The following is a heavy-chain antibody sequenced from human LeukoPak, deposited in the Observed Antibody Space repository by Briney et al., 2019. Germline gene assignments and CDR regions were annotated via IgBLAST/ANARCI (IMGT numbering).Heavy chain of an antibody. CDR2: IYTSGST. CDR1: GGSISSGSYY. CDR3: VRGEAPGLGAFDI. V-gene: IGHV4-61*02. D-gene: IGHD3-16*01. J-gene: IGHJ3*02. Sequence: SETLSLTCTVSGGSISSGSYYWSWIRQPAGKGLEWIGRIYTSGSTNYNPSLKSRVTISVDTSKNQFSLKLSSVTAADTAVYYCVRGEAPGLGAFDIWGQGTMVTVSS.